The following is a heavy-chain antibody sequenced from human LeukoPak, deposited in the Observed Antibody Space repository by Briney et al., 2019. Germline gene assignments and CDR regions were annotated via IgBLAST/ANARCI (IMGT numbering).Heavy chain of an antibody. V-gene: IGHV4-4*07. J-gene: IGHJ4*02. CDR2: IYTNGGA. Sequence: PSETLSLTCAVYGGSFSGYYWNWIRQPAGKGLEWIGRIYTNGGASYNPSLKSRVTISIDAPKNQFSLKLSSVTAADTAVYYCAREPPGYWGQGILVTVSS. CDR1: GGSFSGYY. CDR3: AREPPGY.